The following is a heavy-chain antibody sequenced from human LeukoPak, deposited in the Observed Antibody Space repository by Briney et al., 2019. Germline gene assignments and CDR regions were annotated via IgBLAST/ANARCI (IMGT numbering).Heavy chain of an antibody. CDR3: ARWGHDFMITFGGVIGSLGFDY. CDR1: GFTFSSYW. CDR2: IKQDGSEK. Sequence: GGSLRLSCAASGFTFSSYWMSWVRKAPGKGLEWVANIKQDGSEKYYVDSVKGRFTISRDNAKNSLYLQMNSLRAEDTAVYYCARWGHDFMITFGGVIGSLGFDYWGQGTLVTVSS. D-gene: IGHD3-16*01. V-gene: IGHV3-7*01. J-gene: IGHJ4*02.